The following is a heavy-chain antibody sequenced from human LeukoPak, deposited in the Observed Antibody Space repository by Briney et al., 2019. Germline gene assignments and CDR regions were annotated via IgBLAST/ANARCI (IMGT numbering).Heavy chain of an antibody. Sequence: GESLQISCQGSGYSFTSYWIGWVRPMPGKGLEWMGIIYPGDSDTRYSPSFQGQVTISADKSISTAYLQWSSLKASDTAMYYCARTAPYSSSWYAVDYWGQGTLVTVSS. CDR1: GYSFTSYW. CDR3: ARTAPYSSSWYAVDY. J-gene: IGHJ4*02. D-gene: IGHD6-13*01. CDR2: IYPGDSDT. V-gene: IGHV5-51*01.